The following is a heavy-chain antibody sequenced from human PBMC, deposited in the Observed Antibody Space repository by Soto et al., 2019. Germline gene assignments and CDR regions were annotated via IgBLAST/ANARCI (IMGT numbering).Heavy chain of an antibody. Sequence: HPGGSLRLSCAASGFTFSNYAMSWVRQAPGKGLEWVSGIGGRATSAYYADSVKGRFAISRDNAYNTLFLQLNSLRAEDTAVYYCAKSRYSDSSGDYYDFWGQGTLVTVSS. CDR1: GFTFSNYA. CDR3: AKSRYSDSSGDYYDF. V-gene: IGHV3-23*01. J-gene: IGHJ4*02. CDR2: IGGRATSA. D-gene: IGHD3-22*01.